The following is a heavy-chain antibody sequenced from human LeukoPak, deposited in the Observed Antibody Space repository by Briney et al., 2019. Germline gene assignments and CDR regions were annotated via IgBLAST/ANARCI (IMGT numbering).Heavy chain of an antibody. CDR1: GFTLSSYS. V-gene: IGHV3-21*01. Sequence: PGGSLRLSCAASGFTLSSYSMNWVRQAPGKGLEWVSSISSSSTYIYYADSVKGRFTISRDNAENSLYLQMNSLRAEDTAVYYCARGVRDILSGYYTDYYFYYMDVWGKGTTVTVSS. CDR2: ISSSSTYI. D-gene: IGHD3-3*01. J-gene: IGHJ6*03. CDR3: ARGVRDILSGYYTDYYFYYMDV.